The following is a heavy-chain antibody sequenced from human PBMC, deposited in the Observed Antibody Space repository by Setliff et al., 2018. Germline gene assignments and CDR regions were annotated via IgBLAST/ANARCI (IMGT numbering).Heavy chain of an antibody. CDR3: VRGGSSVWAWYFDL. J-gene: IGHJ2*01. Sequence: PSETLSLTCTVSGGSISSMSYYWGWIRQPPGKGLEWIGSIYHSGSSYYNSSLRSRVTISVDTSKNQFSLKLTPVTAADTAVYYCVRGGSSVWAWYFDLWGRGTLVTVS. V-gene: IGHV4-39*07. CDR1: GGSISSMSYY. D-gene: IGHD3-16*01. CDR2: IYHSGSS.